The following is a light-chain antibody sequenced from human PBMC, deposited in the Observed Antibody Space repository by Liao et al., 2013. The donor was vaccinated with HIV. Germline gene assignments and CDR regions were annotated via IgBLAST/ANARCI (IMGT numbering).Light chain of an antibody. V-gene: IGLV3-27*01. Sequence: SYELTQPSSVSVSPGQTVKITCSGDVLAKKYARWFQQKPGQAPVLLIHKDSERRSGIPERFSGSSSGTTVTLTINGAQVEDEADYYCQVWDSSLWVFGGGTKLTVL. CDR2: KDS. CDR3: QVWDSSLWV. J-gene: IGLJ3*02. CDR1: VLAKKY.